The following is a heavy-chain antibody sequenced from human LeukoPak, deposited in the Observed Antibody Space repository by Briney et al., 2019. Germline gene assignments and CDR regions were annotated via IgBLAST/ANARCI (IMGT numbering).Heavy chain of an antibody. D-gene: IGHD3-16*01. V-gene: IGHV4-39*01. CDR2: IYYSGST. Sequence: SEILSLTCTVSDGSISSSSYYWGWIRQPPGKGLEWIGNIYYSGSTYYSPSLKSRVTISVDTSKNQFSLKLSSVTAADTAVYYCARHSGGYYDYWGQGTLVTVSS. J-gene: IGHJ4*02. CDR3: ARHSGGYYDY. CDR1: DGSISSSSYY.